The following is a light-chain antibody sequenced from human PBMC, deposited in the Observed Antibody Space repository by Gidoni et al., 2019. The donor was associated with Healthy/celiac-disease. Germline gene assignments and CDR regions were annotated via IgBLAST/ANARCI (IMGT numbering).Light chain of an antibody. CDR1: QSLLHSNGYNY. V-gene: IGKV2-28*01. CDR3: MQALQTRT. J-gene: IGKJ1*01. CDR2: LGS. Sequence: DIVMTQSPLSLPVTPGEPAPISCRSSQSLLHSNGYNYLDWYLQKPGQSPQLLIYLGSNRASGVPDRFSGSGSGTDFTLKISRVEAEDVGVYYGMQALQTRTFGQGTKVEIK.